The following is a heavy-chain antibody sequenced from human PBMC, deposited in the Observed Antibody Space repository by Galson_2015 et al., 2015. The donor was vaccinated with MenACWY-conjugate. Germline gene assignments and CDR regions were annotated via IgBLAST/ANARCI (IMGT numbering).Heavy chain of an antibody. J-gene: IGHJ4*02. CDR2: IKKDGSEK. CDR3: ARDGLGWDTSGYRMVCCDS. Sequence: SLRLSCAASGFTFRNYWMTWVRQAPGKGLEWVASIKKDGSEKYYVDSVKGRFTISRDNAKNSMYLEMNSLRVEDTAVYSCARDGLGWDTSGYRMVCCDSCGQRTAVTGSS. CDR1: GFTFRNYW. D-gene: IGHD3-22*01. V-gene: IGHV3-7*03.